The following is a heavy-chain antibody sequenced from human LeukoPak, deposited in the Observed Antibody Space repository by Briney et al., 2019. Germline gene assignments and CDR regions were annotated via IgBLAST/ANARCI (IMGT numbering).Heavy chain of an antibody. CDR3: AKDRADVVPTMVLDY. J-gene: IGHJ4*02. V-gene: IGHV4-34*01. D-gene: IGHD5-12*01. CDR2: INHSGST. Sequence: PSETLSLTCAVYGGSFSGYYWSWIRQPPGKGLEWIGEINHSGSTNYNPSLKSRVTISVDTSKNQFSLKLSSVTAADTAVYYCAKDRADVVPTMVLDYWGQGILVTVSS. CDR1: GGSFSGYY.